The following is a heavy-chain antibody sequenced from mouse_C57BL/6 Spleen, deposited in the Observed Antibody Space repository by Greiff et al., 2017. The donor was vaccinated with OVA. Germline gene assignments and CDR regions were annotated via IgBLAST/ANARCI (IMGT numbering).Heavy chain of an antibody. D-gene: IGHD1-1*01. V-gene: IGHV1-9*01. CDR1: GYTFTGYW. CDR2: ILPGSGST. Sequence: VQLQQSGAELMKPGASVKLSCKATGYTFTGYWIEWVKQRPGHGLEWVGEILPGSGSTNYNEKFKGKATFTADTSSNTAYLQLSSLTTEDSAIYYCARGRYYGSRGGAWFAYWGQGTLVTVSA. CDR3: ARGRYYGSRGGAWFAY. J-gene: IGHJ3*01.